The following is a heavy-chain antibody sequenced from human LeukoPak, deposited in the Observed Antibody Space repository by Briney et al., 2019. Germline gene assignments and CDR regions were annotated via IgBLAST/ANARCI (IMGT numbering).Heavy chain of an antibody. D-gene: IGHD1-26*01. CDR2: IYYSGST. V-gene: IGHV4-39*01. CDR3: ARTKWELLLDY. CDR1: GGSISSSSYY. Sequence: PSETLSLTCTVSGGSISSSSYYWGWIRQPPGKGLAWIGSIYYSGSTYYNPSLKSRVTISVDTSKNQFSLKLSSVTAADTAVYYCARTKWELLLDYWGQGTLVTVSS. J-gene: IGHJ4*02.